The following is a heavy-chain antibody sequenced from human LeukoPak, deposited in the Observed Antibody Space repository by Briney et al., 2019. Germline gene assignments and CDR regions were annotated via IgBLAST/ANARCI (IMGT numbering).Heavy chain of an antibody. CDR1: GFTFSNYA. Sequence: GGSLRLSCAASGFTFSNYAMSWVRQAPGKGLEWVSVITGSGGSTYYADSVKGRFTISRDNSKNTLYLQMNSLRAEDTAVYYCAKWGDYDVLTGYYDPDYWGQGTLVTVSS. CDR2: ITGSGGST. V-gene: IGHV3-23*01. J-gene: IGHJ4*02. D-gene: IGHD3-9*01. CDR3: AKWGDYDVLTGYYDPDY.